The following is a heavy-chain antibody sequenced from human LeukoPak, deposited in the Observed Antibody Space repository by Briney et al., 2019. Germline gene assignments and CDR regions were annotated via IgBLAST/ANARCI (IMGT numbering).Heavy chain of an antibody. D-gene: IGHD6-13*01. CDR3: AKDPRTAAVYYFDY. CDR2: INSEGTST. V-gene: IGHV3-74*01. J-gene: IGHJ4*02. Sequence: GGSLRLSCAASGFTFSSYWMHWVRQAPGKGLVWVSRINSEGTSTSYADSVKGRFTISRDNAENTLYLQMDSLRAEDTAVYFCAKDPRTAAVYYFDYWGQGILVTVSS. CDR1: GFTFSSYW.